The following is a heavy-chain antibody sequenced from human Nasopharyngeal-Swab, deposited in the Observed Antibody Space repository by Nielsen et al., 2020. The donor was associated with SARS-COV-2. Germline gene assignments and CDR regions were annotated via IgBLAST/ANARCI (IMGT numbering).Heavy chain of an antibody. J-gene: IGHJ6*02. CDR1: GFLFRSYW. Sequence: GESLKISCAASGFLFRSYWLHWVRQAPGKGLVWVSFIHSDWTTPLYADSVKGRFTVSRDNAKNTLYLEMNSLRADDTAVYYCARRLVWFGEAHYYYYGMDVWGQGTTVTVAS. CDR2: IHSDWTTP. CDR3: ARRLVWFGEAHYYYYGMDV. V-gene: IGHV3-74*03. D-gene: IGHD3-10*01.